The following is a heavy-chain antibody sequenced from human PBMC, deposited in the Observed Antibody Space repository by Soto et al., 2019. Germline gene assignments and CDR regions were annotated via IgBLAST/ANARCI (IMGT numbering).Heavy chain of an antibody. D-gene: IGHD2-2*02. CDR1: GDSVSISA. V-gene: IGHV1-3*01. Sequence: ACGDSVSISAVAWALKAPGQRLEWMGWINAGNGNTKYSQKFQGRVTITRDTSASTAYMELSSLRSEDTAVYYCARAPSGVVPAAIRSGRGYCGMDVGGQRTTVSVS. J-gene: IGHJ6*02. CDR3: ARAPSGVVPAAIRSGRGYCGMDV. CDR2: INAGNGNT.